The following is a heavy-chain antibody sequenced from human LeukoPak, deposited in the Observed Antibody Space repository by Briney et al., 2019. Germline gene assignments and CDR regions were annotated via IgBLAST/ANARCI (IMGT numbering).Heavy chain of an antibody. J-gene: IGHJ4*02. CDR1: GGTFSSYA. CDR2: IIPIFGTA. V-gene: IGHV1-69*13. CDR3: AREELRFLEWLPFDY. D-gene: IGHD3-3*01. Sequence: SVTVSCKASGGTFSSYAISWVRQAPGQGLEWMGGIIPIFGTANYAQKFQGRVTITADESASTAYMELSSLRSEDTAVYYCAREELRFLEWLPFDYWGQGTLVTVSS.